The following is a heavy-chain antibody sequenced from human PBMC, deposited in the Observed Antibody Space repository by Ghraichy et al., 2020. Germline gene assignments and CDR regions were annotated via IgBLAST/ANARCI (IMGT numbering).Heavy chain of an antibody. CDR1: GFTFGSYS. CDR3: AGGTGRGRDAFDI. D-gene: IGHD1-1*01. V-gene: IGHV3-48*02. CDR2: ISSISTI. J-gene: IGHJ3*02. Sequence: GGSLRLSCAASGFTFGSYSMNWVRQAPGKGLEWVSYISSISTIYNADSVKGRFTISRDIAKNSLYLQMNSLRDEDTAVYYCAGGTGRGRDAFDIWGQGTMVTVSS.